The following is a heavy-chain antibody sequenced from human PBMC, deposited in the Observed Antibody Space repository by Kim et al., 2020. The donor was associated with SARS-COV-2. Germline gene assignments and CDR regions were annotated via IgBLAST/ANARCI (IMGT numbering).Heavy chain of an antibody. CDR1: GFTFSNSW. J-gene: IGHJ4*02. D-gene: IGHD3-10*01. Sequence: GGSLRLSCAASGFTFSNSWMRWVRQTPGKGLEWVANIKQDGSERYYVDSVKGRFTISRDNAKNSLYLQMNSLRAEDTAVYYCGTAGGFGVYWGQGTLVTVSS. CDR2: IKQDGSER. V-gene: IGHV3-7*01. CDR3: GTAGGFGVY.